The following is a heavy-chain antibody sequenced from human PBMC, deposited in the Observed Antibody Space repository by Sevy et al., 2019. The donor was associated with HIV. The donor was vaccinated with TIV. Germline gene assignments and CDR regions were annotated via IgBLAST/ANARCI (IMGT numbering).Heavy chain of an antibody. Sequence: GGSLRLSCAASGFTFSSYDMHWVRQATGKGLEWVSAIGTAGDTYYPGSVKGRFTISRENAKNSLYLQMNSLRAGDTAVYYRARGGYSYGRAYYFDYWGQGTLVTVSS. CDR3: ARGGYSYGRAYYFDY. CDR2: IGTAGDT. CDR1: GFTFSSYD. J-gene: IGHJ4*02. V-gene: IGHV3-13*01. D-gene: IGHD5-18*01.